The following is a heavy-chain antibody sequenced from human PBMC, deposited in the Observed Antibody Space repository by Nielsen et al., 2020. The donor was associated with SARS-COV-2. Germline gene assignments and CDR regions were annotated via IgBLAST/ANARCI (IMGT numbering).Heavy chain of an antibody. D-gene: IGHD2-2*01. Sequence: GGSLRLSCAASGFTFDDYAMHWVRQAPGQGLEWVSGISWNSGSIVYADSVKGRFTISRDNAKNSLYLQMNSLRAKDTALYYCAKADCSSTSCLNWFDPWGQGTLVTVSS. CDR1: GFTFDDYA. CDR2: ISWNSGSI. V-gene: IGHV3-9*01. J-gene: IGHJ5*02. CDR3: AKADCSSTSCLNWFDP.